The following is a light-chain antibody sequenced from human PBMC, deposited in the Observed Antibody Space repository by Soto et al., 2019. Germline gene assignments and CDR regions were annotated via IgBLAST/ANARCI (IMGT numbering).Light chain of an antibody. J-gene: IGKJ3*01. CDR1: QSIRTY. Sequence: DIQMTQSPSSLSASVGDRVTITCRASQSIRTYLNWYQQKPGKAPKLLIYAASSLQSGVPSRFSGSGSGTDFTLTISNLQPGDFATYYCQQSYSSPLTFGPGTKVDIK. CDR2: AAS. V-gene: IGKV1-39*01. CDR3: QQSYSSPLT.